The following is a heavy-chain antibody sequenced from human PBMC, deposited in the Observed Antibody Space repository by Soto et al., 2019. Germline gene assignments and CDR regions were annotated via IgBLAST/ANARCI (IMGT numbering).Heavy chain of an antibody. CDR2: IKQDGSEE. J-gene: IGHJ3*02. CDR3: ARSMGWRDAFDS. CDR1: GFSFSSYW. V-gene: IGHV3-7*01. D-gene: IGHD6-19*01. Sequence: EVQLVESGGGLVQPGGSLRLSCAASGFSFSSYWLGWVRQAPGKGLEWVANIKQDGSEEYYVDSVKGRFTISRDDAKNSLYLQMNSLGDEDTAVYYCARSMGWRDAFDSWGQGTMVTVSS.